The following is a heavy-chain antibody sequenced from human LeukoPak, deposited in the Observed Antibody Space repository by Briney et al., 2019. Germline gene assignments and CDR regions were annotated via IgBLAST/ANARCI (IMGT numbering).Heavy chain of an antibody. J-gene: IGHJ4*02. V-gene: IGHV4-4*07. Sequence: SETLSLTCTVSGGSISSYYWSWIRQPAGKGLEWIGRIYTSGSTNYNPSLKSRVTMSVDTSKNQFSLKLSSVTAADTAVYYCAREIGRSWIYYFDYWGQGTLVTVSS. CDR3: AREIGRSWIYYFDY. CDR1: GGSISSYY. D-gene: IGHD6-13*01. CDR2: IYTSGST.